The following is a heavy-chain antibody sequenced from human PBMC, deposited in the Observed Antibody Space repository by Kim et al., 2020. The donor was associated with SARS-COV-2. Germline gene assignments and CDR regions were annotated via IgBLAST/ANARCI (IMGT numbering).Heavy chain of an antibody. J-gene: IGHJ6*02. Sequence: SETLSLTCAVYGGSFSGYYWSWIRQPPGKGLEWIGEINHSRSTNYNPSLKSRVTISVDTSKNQFSLKLSSVTAADTAVYYCAREGGGMDVWGQGTTVTVSS. D-gene: IGHD3-16*01. CDR2: INHSRST. CDR1: GGSFSGYY. CDR3: AREGGGMDV. V-gene: IGHV4-34*01.